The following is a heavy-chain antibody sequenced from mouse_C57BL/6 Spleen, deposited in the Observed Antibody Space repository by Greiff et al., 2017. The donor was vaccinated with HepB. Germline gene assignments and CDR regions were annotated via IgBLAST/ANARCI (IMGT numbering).Heavy chain of an antibody. CDR2: IYPGDGDT. CDR1: GYAFSSSW. CDR3: ARMDSSAPWFAY. D-gene: IGHD1-1*01. V-gene: IGHV1-82*01. Sequence: QVQLQQSGPELVKPGASVKISCKASGYAFSSSWMNWVKQRPGKGLEWIGRIYPGDGDTNYNGKFKGKATLTADKSSSTAYMQLSSLTSEDSAVYFCARMDSSAPWFAYWGKGTLVTVSA. J-gene: IGHJ3*01.